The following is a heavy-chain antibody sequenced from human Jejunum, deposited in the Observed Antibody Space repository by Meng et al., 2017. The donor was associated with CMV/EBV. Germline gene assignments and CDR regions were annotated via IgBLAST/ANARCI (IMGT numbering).Heavy chain of an antibody. V-gene: IGHV3-49*04. CDR1: GSYA. Sequence: GSYAMSWVRQAPEKGLEWVGFIRSKAYGGTTEYAASVKGRFIISRDDSKSIAYLQMNSLKTEDTAVYYCTRNLPNVEMATITLDYWGQGTLVTVSS. D-gene: IGHD5-24*01. CDR3: TRNLPNVEMATITLDY. J-gene: IGHJ4*02. CDR2: IRSKAYGGTT.